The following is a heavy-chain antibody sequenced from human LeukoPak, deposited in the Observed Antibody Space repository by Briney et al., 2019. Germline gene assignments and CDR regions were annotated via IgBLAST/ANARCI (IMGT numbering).Heavy chain of an antibody. Sequence: GSLRLSCAASGFTFSSSAMSWIRQPPGKGLEWIGSIYYSGSTYYNPSLKSRVTISVDTSKNQFSLKLSSVTAADTAVYYCARPRMTGAFDIWGQGTMVTVSS. J-gene: IGHJ3*02. CDR2: IYYSGST. V-gene: IGHV4-39*01. CDR3: ARPRMTGAFDI. D-gene: IGHD2-15*01. CDR1: GFTFSSSA.